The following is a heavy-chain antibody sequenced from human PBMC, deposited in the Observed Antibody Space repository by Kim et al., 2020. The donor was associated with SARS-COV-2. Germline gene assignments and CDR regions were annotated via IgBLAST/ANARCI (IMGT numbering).Heavy chain of an antibody. V-gene: IGHV4-39*01. CDR3: ARPGLYDSSGYYPV. J-gene: IGHJ4*02. D-gene: IGHD3-22*01. Sequence: TPSLKSRVTISVDTSKNQFTLKLSSVTAADTAVYYCARPGLYDSSGYYPVWGQGTLVTVSS.